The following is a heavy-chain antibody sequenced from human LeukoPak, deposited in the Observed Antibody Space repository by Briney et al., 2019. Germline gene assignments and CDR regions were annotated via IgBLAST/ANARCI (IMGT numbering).Heavy chain of an antibody. D-gene: IGHD1-7*01. CDR3: ARDQGGNWNSNFDY. Sequence: ASVKVSCKASGYTFTSYDINWVRQAPGQGLEWMGWISAYNGNTNYAQKLQGRVTVTTDTSTSTAYMELRSLRSDDAAVYYCARDQGGNWNSNFDYWGQGTLVTVSS. CDR2: ISAYNGNT. J-gene: IGHJ4*02. V-gene: IGHV1-18*01. CDR1: GYTFTSYD.